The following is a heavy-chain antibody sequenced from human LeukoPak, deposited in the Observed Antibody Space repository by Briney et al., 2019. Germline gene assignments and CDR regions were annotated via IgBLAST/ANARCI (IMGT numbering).Heavy chain of an antibody. V-gene: IGHV1-69*04. CDR1: GGTFSSYA. J-gene: IGHJ4*02. CDR3: ANHDCGGDCYSIDY. D-gene: IGHD2-21*02. Sequence: SVKVSCKASGGTFSSYAISWVRQAPGPGLEWMGRIIPILGIANYAQKFQGRVTITADKSTSTAYMGLSSLRSEDTAVYYCANHDCGGDCYSIDYWGQGTLVTVSS. CDR2: IIPILGIA.